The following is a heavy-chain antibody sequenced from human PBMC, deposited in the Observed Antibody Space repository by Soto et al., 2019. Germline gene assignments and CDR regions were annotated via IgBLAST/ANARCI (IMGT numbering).Heavy chain of an antibody. Sequence: ASVKVSCKASGYTFTSYGINWVRQAPGQGLEWLGWISPYDGYTHYAQILQGRVSMTTDTSTKTAYMELRSLRSDDMAMYYCARGGYYDSSGARNYYFYGMNVWGQGTTVTVSS. CDR3: ARGGYYDSSGARNYYFYGMNV. J-gene: IGHJ6*02. CDR2: ISPYDGYT. CDR1: GYTFTSYG. D-gene: IGHD3-22*01. V-gene: IGHV1-18*03.